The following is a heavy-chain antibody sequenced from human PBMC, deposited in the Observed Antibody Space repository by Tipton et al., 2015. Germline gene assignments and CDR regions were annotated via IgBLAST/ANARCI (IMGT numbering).Heavy chain of an antibody. D-gene: IGHD3-22*01. CDR3: ARQTTLEFYDSAGYYFRGHAFDI. CDR2: IYYSGST. J-gene: IGHJ3*02. V-gene: IGHV4-39*01. Sequence: TLSLTCTVSGGSISSSSYYWVWIRQPPGKGLEWIGSIYYSGSTFYSPSLKSRVTISVDTSKNQFSLKLRSVTAADTAVYFCARQTTLEFYDSAGYYFRGHAFDIWGQGTMVTVSS. CDR1: GGSISSSSYY.